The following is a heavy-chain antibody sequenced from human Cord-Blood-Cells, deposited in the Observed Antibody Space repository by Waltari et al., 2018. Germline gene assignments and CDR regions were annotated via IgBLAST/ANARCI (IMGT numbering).Heavy chain of an antibody. Sequence: QVQLVQSGAEVKKPGASVKVSCKASGYTFTGYYMHWVRPAPGQGLEWMGWINPNSGGTNYAQKVQGRVTMTRDTSISTAYMELSRLRSDDTAVYYCARGYSSSSHYFDYWGQGTLVTVSS. J-gene: IGHJ4*02. D-gene: IGHD6-6*01. V-gene: IGHV1-2*02. CDR3: ARGYSSSSHYFDY. CDR2: INPNSGGT. CDR1: GYTFTGYY.